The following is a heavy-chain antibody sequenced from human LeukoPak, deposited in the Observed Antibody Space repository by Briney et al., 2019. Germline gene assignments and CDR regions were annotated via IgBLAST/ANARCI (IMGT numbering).Heavy chain of an antibody. D-gene: IGHD1-26*01. CDR3: ARQSGSTAGYYFDY. CDR2: ISYDGSNK. J-gene: IGHJ4*02. Sequence: PGRSLRLSCAASGFTFSSYAMHWVRQAPGKGLEWVAVISYDGSNKYYADSVKGRFTISRDNSKNTLYLQMNSLRAEDTAVYYCARQSGSTAGYYFDYWGQGTLVTVSS. CDR1: GFTFSSYA. V-gene: IGHV3-30-3*01.